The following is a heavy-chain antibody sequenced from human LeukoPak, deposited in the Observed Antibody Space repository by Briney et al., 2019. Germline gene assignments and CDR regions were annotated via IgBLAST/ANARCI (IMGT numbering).Heavy chain of an antibody. CDR1: GFDFSDFA. J-gene: IGHJ4*02. CDR2: IGSDGST. Sequence: PGGSLRLSCAASGFDFSDFAMSWVRQAPGKGLEWVSGIGSDGSTHHAESVKGRFAISRDNSKSTLYLQMNSLRAEDTALYYCATLVATTRSFDYWGQGTLVTVSS. D-gene: IGHD5-12*01. CDR3: ATLVATTRSFDY. V-gene: IGHV3-23*01.